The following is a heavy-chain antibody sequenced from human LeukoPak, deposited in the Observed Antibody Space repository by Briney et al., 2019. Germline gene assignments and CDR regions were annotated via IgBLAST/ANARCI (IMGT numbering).Heavy chain of an antibody. CDR2: INPNSGGT. CDR1: GYTFADYY. D-gene: IGHD5-18*01. V-gene: IGHV1-2*06. CDR3: ARDHGSWRGYGYGLDAFDI. Sequence: ASVKVSCKASGYTFADYYIHWVRQAPGQGLEWMGRINPNSGGTTYAQKFQGRVAMTRDTSISTAYMELSRLSSDDTAVYYCARDHGSWRGYGYGLDAFDIWGQGTMVTVSS. J-gene: IGHJ3*02.